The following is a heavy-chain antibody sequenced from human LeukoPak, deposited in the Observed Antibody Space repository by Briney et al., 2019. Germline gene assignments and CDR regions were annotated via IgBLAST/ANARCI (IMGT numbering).Heavy chain of an antibody. V-gene: IGHV4-61*02. CDR2: IYTSVST. CDR1: GFSISIRNYD. CDR3: ARHRNGGNFGFDY. J-gene: IGHJ4*02. D-gene: IGHD4-23*01. Sequence: ASQALFLTCTVSGFSISIRNYDWSWIRQPSGKGLEWIGRIYTSVSTYYNPTLERRDTISVDTSKNQCSLKQSSVTDADAAVYYCARHRNGGNFGFDYWGQGTLVTVSS.